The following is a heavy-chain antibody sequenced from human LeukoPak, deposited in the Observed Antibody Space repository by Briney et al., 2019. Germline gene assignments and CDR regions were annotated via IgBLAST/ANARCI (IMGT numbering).Heavy chain of an antibody. J-gene: IGHJ4*02. V-gene: IGHV1-69*01. CDR3: ARGFHSSGGFDY. CDR2: IIPIFGTA. Sequence: SVKVSCKASGGTFSSYAISWVRQAPGQGLEWMGGIIPIFGTANYAQKFQGRVTITADESTSTAYMELSSLRSEDTAVYYCARGFHSSGGFDYWGQGTLVTVSS. D-gene: IGHD6-19*01. CDR1: GGTFSSYA.